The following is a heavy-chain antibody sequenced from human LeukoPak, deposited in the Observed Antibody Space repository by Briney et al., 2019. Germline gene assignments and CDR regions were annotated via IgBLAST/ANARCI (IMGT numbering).Heavy chain of an antibody. CDR1: GFTVSSNY. D-gene: IGHD3-22*01. J-gene: IGHJ4*02. V-gene: IGHV3-53*04. Sequence: GGSLRLSCAASGFTVSSNYMSWVRQAPGKGLEWVSVIYSGGSTYYADSVKGRFTISRHNSKNTLYLQMNSLRAEDTAVYYCARAIRGYYYDIHDYWGQGTLVTVSS. CDR3: ARAIRGYYYDIHDY. CDR2: IYSGGST.